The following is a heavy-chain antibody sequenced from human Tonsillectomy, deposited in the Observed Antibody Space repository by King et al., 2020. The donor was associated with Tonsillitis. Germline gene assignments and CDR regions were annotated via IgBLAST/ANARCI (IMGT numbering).Heavy chain of an antibody. D-gene: IGHD2-15*01. V-gene: IGHV4-39*01. Sequence: QLQESGPGLVKPSETLSLTCTVSGGSISSPSYYWGWFRQPPGKGLEWIGSIHYRGNTFYNPSLRSRVTISVDTSKSQFSLKLRSVTAADAALYFCARPVGNWYFDLGGRGTRVTVSS. CDR2: IHYRGNT. CDR1: GGSISSPSYY. CDR3: ARPVGNWYFDL. J-gene: IGHJ2*01.